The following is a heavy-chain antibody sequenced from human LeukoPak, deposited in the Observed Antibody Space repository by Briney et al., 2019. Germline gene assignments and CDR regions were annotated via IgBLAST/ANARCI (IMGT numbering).Heavy chain of an antibody. V-gene: IGHV4-4*02. CDR3: ARDSRYGSGSYFYYYGMDV. CDR1: GGSISSSNW. D-gene: IGHD3-10*01. J-gene: IGHJ6*02. Sequence: SGTLSLTCAVSGGSISSSNWWSWVRQPPGKGLEWIGEIYHSGSTNYNPSLKSRVTISVDESKNQFSLKLSSVTAADTAVYYCARDSRYGSGSYFYYYGMDVWGQGTTVTVSS. CDR2: IYHSGST.